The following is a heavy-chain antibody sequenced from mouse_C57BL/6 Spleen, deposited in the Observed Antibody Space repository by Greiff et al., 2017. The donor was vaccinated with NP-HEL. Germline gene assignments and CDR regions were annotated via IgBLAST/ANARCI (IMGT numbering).Heavy chain of an antibody. D-gene: IGHD2-5*01. J-gene: IGHJ3*01. CDR1: GYTFTSYT. V-gene: IGHV1-4*01. CDR3: ADSNYVRFAY. Sequence: VQLQESGAELARPGASVKMSCKASGYTFTSYTMHWVKQRPGQGLEWIGYINPSSGYTKYNQKFKDKATLTADKSSSTAYMQLSSLTSEDSAVYYCADSNYVRFAYWGQGTLVTVSA. CDR2: INPSSGYT.